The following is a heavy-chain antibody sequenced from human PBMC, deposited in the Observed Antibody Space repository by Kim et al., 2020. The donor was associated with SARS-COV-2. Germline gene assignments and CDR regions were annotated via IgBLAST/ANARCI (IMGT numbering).Heavy chain of an antibody. D-gene: IGHD6-13*01. J-gene: IGHJ4*02. V-gene: IGHV4-31*02. CDR2: T. Sequence: TYYNPSLKSRVSISVDTSKNQFSLKLTSVTAADTAVYYCARSWSLYYFDYWGQGTLVSVSS. CDR3: ARSWSLYYFDY.